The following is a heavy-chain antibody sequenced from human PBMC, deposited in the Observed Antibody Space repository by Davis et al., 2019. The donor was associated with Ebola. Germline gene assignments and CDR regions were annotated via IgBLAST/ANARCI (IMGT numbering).Heavy chain of an antibody. D-gene: IGHD2-15*01. CDR3: ARDLRGRDSIYYYFGMDV. V-gene: IGHV1-3*01. Sequence: RFQGRVTITRDTSASTAYMELRSLRSEDTAVYYCARDLRGRDSIYYYFGMDVWGKGTTVTVSS. J-gene: IGHJ6*04.